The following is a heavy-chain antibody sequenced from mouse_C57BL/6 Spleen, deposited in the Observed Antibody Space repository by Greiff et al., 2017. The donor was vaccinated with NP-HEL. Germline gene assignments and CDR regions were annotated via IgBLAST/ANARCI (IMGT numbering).Heavy chain of an antibody. D-gene: IGHD1-1*01. CDR1: GYTFTSYW. J-gene: IGHJ2*01. V-gene: IGHV1-72*01. CDR2: VDPNSGGI. CDR3: AVRGYFDY. Sequence: SGASVKLPCKAFGYTFTSYWMHLVKQRPGRGLEWIGRVDPNSGGIKYNEKFTSKATLTVDKPSSTAYMQLSSLTSEDSAGDYCAVRGYFDYWGQGTTLTVSS.